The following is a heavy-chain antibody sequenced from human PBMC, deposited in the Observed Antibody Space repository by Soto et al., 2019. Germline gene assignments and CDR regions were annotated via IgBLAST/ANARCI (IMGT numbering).Heavy chain of an antibody. J-gene: IGHJ6*02. V-gene: IGHV4-30-2*05. D-gene: IGHD2-2*02. CDR1: GGSFKSGSYS. Sequence: NPSETLSLTCTVSGGSFKSGSYSWSWIRQPPGKGLEWIGYVYHTGSTYYNPSLESRLTLLVDTSKNQFSLKLRSVTAADTAVYYCARVAIAFPSSSCYNHYYYSLDVWGQGTTVTVSS. CDR2: VYHTGST. CDR3: ARVAIAFPSSSCYNHYYYSLDV.